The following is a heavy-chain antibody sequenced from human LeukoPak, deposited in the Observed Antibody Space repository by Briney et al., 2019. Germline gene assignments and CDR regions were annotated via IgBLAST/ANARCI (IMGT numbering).Heavy chain of an antibody. CDR1: GGSISNYY. CDR2: IYYSGTT. Sequence: SETLSLTCTVSGGSISNYYWSWIRQPPGKGLEWIGYIYYSGTTNYNPSLKSRVTLSVDTSNNRFSLKLTSVTAADTAVYYCARGSVLTGYASFDYWGQGALVTVSS. D-gene: IGHD2-2*01. CDR3: ARGSVLTGYASFDY. V-gene: IGHV4-59*12. J-gene: IGHJ4*02.